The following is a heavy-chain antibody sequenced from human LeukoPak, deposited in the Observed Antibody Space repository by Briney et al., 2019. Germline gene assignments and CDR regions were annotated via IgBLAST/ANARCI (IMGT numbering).Heavy chain of an antibody. CDR2: IRYDGSNK. V-gene: IGHV3-30*02. D-gene: IGHD3-22*01. CDR1: GFTFSSYG. Sequence: PGGSLRLSCAASGFTFSSYGMHWVRQAPGKGLEWVAFIRYDGSNKYYADSEKGRFTISRDNSKNTLYLQMNSLRAEDTAVYYCAKGPYYDSSGYYLDYWGQGTLVTVSS. J-gene: IGHJ4*02. CDR3: AKGPYYDSSGYYLDY.